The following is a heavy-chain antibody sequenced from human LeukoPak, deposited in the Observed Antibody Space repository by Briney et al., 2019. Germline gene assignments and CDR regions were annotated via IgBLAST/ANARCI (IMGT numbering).Heavy chain of an antibody. Sequence: GGSLRLSCAASGFAFSRNWMHWVRQAPGKGLVWVSRINSAGGATHYADSVKGRFTISRDNAKNTLYLQMNSLRAEDTAVYYCATDPDSGGWSTFDYWGQGTLVTVSS. V-gene: IGHV3-74*01. J-gene: IGHJ4*02. CDR2: INSAGGAT. CDR3: ATDPDSGGWSTFDY. CDR1: GFAFSRNW. D-gene: IGHD6-19*01.